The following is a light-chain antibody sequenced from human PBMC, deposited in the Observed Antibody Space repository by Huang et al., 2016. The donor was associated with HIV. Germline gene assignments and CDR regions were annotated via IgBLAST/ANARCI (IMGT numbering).Light chain of an antibody. V-gene: IGKV4-1*01. CDR1: QSVLYSSNNKNY. CDR2: WAS. Sequence: DIVMTQSPDSLAVSLGERATINCKSSQSVLYSSNNKNYLAWYQQKPGQPPKLSIYWASTREFGVPERFSGSGSGTDFSLTISSLQAEDVAVYYCQQYYSTPLTFGGGTKVEIK. J-gene: IGKJ4*01. CDR3: QQYYSTPLT.